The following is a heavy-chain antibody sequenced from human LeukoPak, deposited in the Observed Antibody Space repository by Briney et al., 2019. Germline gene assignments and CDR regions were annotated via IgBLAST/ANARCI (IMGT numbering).Heavy chain of an antibody. Sequence: SQTLSLTCTVSGGSISSGSYYWSWIRQPAGKGLEWIGRIYTSGSSNYNPSLKSRVTISVDTSKNQFSLKLSSVTAADTAVYYCARFPIAVAGTGGYYFDYWGQGTLVTVSS. V-gene: IGHV4-61*02. D-gene: IGHD6-19*01. CDR3: ARFPIAVAGTGGYYFDY. CDR2: IYTSGSS. J-gene: IGHJ4*02. CDR1: GGSISSGSYY.